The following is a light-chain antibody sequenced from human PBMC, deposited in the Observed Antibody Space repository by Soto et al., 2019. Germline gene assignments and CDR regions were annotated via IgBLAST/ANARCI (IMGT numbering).Light chain of an antibody. V-gene: IGKV3-20*01. Sequence: EVMWTKCPGTLSLAPGERATLSCRASQSVSSNYLAWYQQKSGQAPRLLIYGASNRATGIPDRFSGSGSGTDFTLTIRRLEPEDFAVYYCQQYDTSPRTFGQGTKVEFK. J-gene: IGKJ1*01. CDR2: GAS. CDR3: QQYDTSPRT. CDR1: QSVSSNY.